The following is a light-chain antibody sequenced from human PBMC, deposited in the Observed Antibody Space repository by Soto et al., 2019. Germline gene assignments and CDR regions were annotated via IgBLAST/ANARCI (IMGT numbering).Light chain of an antibody. J-gene: IGKJ2*01. CDR3: QQYGSSPAT. V-gene: IGKV3-20*01. CDR1: QSVYNTY. Sequence: EIVLTQSPGTLSLSPGERATLSCRASQSVYNTYLGWYQQKPGQAPRLLIYGASSRTTGTPDRFNGGGSGTEFTLTISRLEPKVFAVYYCQQYGSSPATFGQGTKVEF. CDR2: GAS.